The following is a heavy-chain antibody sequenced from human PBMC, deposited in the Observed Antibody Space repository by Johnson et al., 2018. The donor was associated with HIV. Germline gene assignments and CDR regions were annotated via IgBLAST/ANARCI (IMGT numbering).Heavy chain of an antibody. V-gene: IGHV3-30*02. CDR3: AKVDTAMVNAFDI. J-gene: IGHJ3*02. Sequence: QVQLVESGGGVVQPGGSLRLSCAASGFTFSSYGMHWVRQAPGKGLEWVAFIRYDGSNKYYADSVKGRFTISRDNSKNTLYLQMNSLRAEDTAVYYCAKVDTAMVNAFDIWGQGTMVIVSS. CDR2: IRYDGSNK. CDR1: GFTFSSYG. D-gene: IGHD5-18*01.